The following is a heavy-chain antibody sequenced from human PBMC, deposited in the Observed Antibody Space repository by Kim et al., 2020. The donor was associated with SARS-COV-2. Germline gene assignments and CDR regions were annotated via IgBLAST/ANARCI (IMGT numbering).Heavy chain of an antibody. CDR3: ARGRTTVTLGPFDY. D-gene: IGHD4-17*01. Sequence: ADPVKGRFTNSRDNAKNTRYLQMNSLRAEDTAVYYCARGRTTVTLGPFDYWGQGTLVTVSS. J-gene: IGHJ4*02. V-gene: IGHV3-30*01.